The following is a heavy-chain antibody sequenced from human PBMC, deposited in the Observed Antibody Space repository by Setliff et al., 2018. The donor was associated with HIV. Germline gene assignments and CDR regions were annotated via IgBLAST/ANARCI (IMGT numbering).Heavy chain of an antibody. J-gene: IGHJ3*01. V-gene: IGHV1-18*01. Sequence: ASVKVSCKASGYSLPSYGFSWVRQAPGQGLEWVGWISTHNGDTSYAQKVQGRVTMTTGTLTMTTYMELTSLRSDDTAVYYCARYLGGNEFDVWGQGTKVTVSS. CDR3: ARYLGGNEFDV. CDR2: ISTHNGDT. CDR1: GYSLPSYG. D-gene: IGHD3-10*01.